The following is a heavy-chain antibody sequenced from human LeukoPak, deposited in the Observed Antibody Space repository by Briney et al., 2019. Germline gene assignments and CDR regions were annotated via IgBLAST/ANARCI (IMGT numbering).Heavy chain of an antibody. CDR1: GYTFTELS. Sequence: GASVKVSCKVSGYTFTELSMHWVRQAPGQGLEWMGGIIPIFGTANYAQKFQGRVTITADESTSTAYMELSSLRSEDTAVYYCAREGNWVRDIVVVPAAPKELDYYYYMDVWGKGTTVTVSS. CDR3: AREGNWVRDIVVVPAAPKELDYYYYMDV. D-gene: IGHD2-2*01. CDR2: IIPIFGTA. V-gene: IGHV1-69*13. J-gene: IGHJ6*03.